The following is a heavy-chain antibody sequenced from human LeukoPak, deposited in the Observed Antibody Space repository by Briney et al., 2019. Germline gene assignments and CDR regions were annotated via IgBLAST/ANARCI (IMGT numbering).Heavy chain of an antibody. CDR3: ARVGPDCGGDCYSN. D-gene: IGHD2-21*02. V-gene: IGHV1-2*02. CDR1: GYTFTGYY. CDR2: INGNTGST. Sequence: GASVKVSCKTSGYTFTGYYIHWVRQAPGQGLEWMGLINGNTGSTNYAQKFQERVAMTRDTSISTAYMDLNRLRSDDTAVYFCARVGPDCGGDCYSNWGQGTLVTVSS. J-gene: IGHJ1*01.